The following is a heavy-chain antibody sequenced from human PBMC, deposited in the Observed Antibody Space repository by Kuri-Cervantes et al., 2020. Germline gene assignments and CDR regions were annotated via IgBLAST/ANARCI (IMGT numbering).Heavy chain of an antibody. D-gene: IGHD3-10*01. J-gene: IGHJ5*02. CDR1: GFTFSSYA. Sequence: GGSLRLSCAASGFTFSSYAMSWVRQAPGKGLEWVAVITYDGSNKYYADSVKGRFTISRDNSKNTLYLQMNSLRAEDTAVYYCASHRVGSDHWGQGTLVTVSS. V-gene: IGHV3-30-3*01. CDR3: ASHRVGSDH. CDR2: ITYDGSNK.